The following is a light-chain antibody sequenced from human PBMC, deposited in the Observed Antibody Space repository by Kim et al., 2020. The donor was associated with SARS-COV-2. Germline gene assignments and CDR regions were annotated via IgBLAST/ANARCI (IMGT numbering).Light chain of an antibody. CDR2: DVS. J-gene: IGLJ3*02. V-gene: IGLV2-11*01. Sequence: PGQSVTISCTGTSSDVGGYNYVSWYQQHPGKAPKLMLYDVSKRPSGVPDRFSGSKSGNTASLTISGLQAEDEADYYCCSYAGSWVFGGGTQLTVL. CDR3: CSYAGSWV. CDR1: SSDVGGYNY.